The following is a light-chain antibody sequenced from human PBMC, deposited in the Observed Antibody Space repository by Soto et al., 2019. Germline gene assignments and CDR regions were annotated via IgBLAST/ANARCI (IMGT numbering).Light chain of an antibody. J-gene: IGLJ2*01. V-gene: IGLV1-47*01. CDR3: AAWDDSLSVHVV. CDR2: RNN. CDR1: SSNIGSNY. Sequence: QSVLTQPPSASGTPGQRVTISCSGSSSNIGSNYVYWYQQLLGTAPKLLIYRNNQRPSGVPDRFSGSKSGTSASLAISGLRSEDEADYYCAAWDDSLSVHVVFGGGTKLTVL.